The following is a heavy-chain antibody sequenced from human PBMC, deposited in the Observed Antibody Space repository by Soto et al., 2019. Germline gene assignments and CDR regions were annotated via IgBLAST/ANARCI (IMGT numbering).Heavy chain of an antibody. Sequence: QVQLQESGPGLVKPSQTLSLTCTVSGGSISSGGHYWNWIRQHPGKGLEWIGYIYYSGSTNYNPSLKSRIPISVDTSKNQFSLKLSSVTAADTAVYYCARDGGYGSGSYRFDYWGQGTLVTVSS. J-gene: IGHJ4*02. CDR1: GGSISSGGHY. V-gene: IGHV4-31*03. D-gene: IGHD3-10*01. CDR3: ARDGGYGSGSYRFDY. CDR2: IYYSGST.